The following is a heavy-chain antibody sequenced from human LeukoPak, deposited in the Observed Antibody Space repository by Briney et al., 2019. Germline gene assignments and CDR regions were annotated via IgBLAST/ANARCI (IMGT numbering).Heavy chain of an antibody. CDR3: ALTTVTETDY. V-gene: IGHV4-39*07. Sequence: PSQTLSLTCSVSGDFISRNGYYWGWIRQPPGQGLEWLGTIDYSGNTNYNPSLKSRVTISVDKSKNQFSLKLSSVTAADTAVYYCALTTVTETDYWGQGTLVTVSS. J-gene: IGHJ4*02. D-gene: IGHD4-17*01. CDR1: GDFISRNGYY. CDR2: IDYSGNT.